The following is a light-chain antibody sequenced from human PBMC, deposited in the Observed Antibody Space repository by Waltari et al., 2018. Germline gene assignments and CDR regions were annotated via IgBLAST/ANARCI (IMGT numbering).Light chain of an antibody. CDR3: QHYVNLPAT. CDR1: QRISHY. CDR2: HAS. V-gene: IGKV3-20*01. Sequence: EVVLTQSPGTLSLSPGEGATLSCRASQRISHYLAWYQQKPGQAPRLLIYHASSRATGIPDRFSGSGSGTDFSLTISRLEPEDFAVYYWQHYVNLPATFGQGTKVEIK. J-gene: IGKJ1*01.